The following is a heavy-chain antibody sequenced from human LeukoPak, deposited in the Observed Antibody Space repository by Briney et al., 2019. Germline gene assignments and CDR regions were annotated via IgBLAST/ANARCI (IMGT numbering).Heavy chain of an antibody. CDR3: AKDRVVVPAAIGYYYGMDV. V-gene: IGHV3-23*01. D-gene: IGHD2-2*02. J-gene: IGHJ6*04. Sequence: GGSLRLSCAASGFTFSSYATSWVRQAPGKGLEWVSAISGSGSSTYYADSVKGRFTISRSNSKNTLYLQMNSLRAEDTAVYYCAKDRVVVPAAIGYYYGMDVWGKGTTVTVSS. CDR1: GFTFSSYA. CDR2: ISGSGSST.